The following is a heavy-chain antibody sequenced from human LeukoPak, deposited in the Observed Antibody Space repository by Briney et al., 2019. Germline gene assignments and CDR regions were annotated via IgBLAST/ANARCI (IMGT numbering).Heavy chain of an antibody. CDR1: GFTFDDYA. CDR3: ARDGSGSSWPLDY. CDR2: ISWNSGSI. J-gene: IGHJ4*02. D-gene: IGHD6-13*01. Sequence: GGSLRLTCAASGFTFDDYAMHWVRQAPGKGLEWVSGISWNSGSIGYADSVKGRFTISRDNAKNSLYLQMNSLRAEDTAVYYCARDGSGSSWPLDYWGQGTLVTVSS. V-gene: IGHV3-9*01.